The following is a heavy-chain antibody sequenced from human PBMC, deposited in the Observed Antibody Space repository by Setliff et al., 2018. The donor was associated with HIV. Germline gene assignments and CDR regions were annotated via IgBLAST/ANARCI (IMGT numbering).Heavy chain of an antibody. CDR3: ARGLISASWTPTY. J-gene: IGHJ4*02. V-gene: IGHV4-4*08. CDR1: GDFISDNH. Sequence: PSETLSLTCTVSGDFISDNHWSWIWQPPGKGLEWIGYIQTSGTTNYNPSLKSRVTMSVDMSKNQFSLSLTSVTAADTGVYYCARGLISASWTPTYWGRGTLVTVSS. CDR2: IQTSGTT. D-gene: IGHD3-10*01.